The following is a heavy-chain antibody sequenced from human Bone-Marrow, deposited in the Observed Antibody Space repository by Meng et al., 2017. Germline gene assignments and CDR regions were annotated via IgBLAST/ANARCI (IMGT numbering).Heavy chain of an antibody. V-gene: IGHV3-30*04. CDR1: GFTFSSYA. CDR3: ARDANPYYYDSSGYYYNWFDP. J-gene: IGHJ5*02. CDR2: IAYDGSNK. Sequence: GESLKISCAASGFTFSSYAMDWVRQAPGKGLEWVAVIAYDGSNKYYADSVKGRFTISRDNSKNTLYLQMNSLRAEDTAVYYCARDANPYYYDSSGYYYNWFDPWGQGTLVTVSS. D-gene: IGHD3-22*01.